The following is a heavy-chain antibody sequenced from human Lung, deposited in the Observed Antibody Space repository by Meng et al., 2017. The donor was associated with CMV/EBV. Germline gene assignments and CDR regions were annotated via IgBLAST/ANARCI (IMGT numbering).Heavy chain of an antibody. CDR2: VVYSGTT. J-gene: IGHJ4*02. CDR1: GCSISSSSSY. D-gene: IGHD1-14*01. V-gene: IGHV4-39*01. Sequence: SVPGLGSPSEPLSLTCPFSGCSISSSSSYWAWLRQPPGEGLEWIGSVVYSGTTYYTSSLKSRVSISVDTSKNQFSLKLSSVTAADTAVYYCARHHHSPTFDYWGQGTLVTVSS. CDR3: ARHHHSPTFDY.